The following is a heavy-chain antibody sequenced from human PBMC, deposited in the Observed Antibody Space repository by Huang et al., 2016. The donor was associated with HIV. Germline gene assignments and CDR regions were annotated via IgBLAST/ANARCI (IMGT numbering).Heavy chain of an antibody. D-gene: IGHD6-13*01. V-gene: IGHV5-51*01. J-gene: IGHJ4*02. CDR1: GYSFTSYW. CDR3: ARLGIAAAGPFDY. CDR2: IYTGDSDT. Sequence: EVQLVQSGAEVKKPGESLKISCKGSGYSFTSYWIGWVRQMPGKGLEWMGFIYTGDSDTRYSPTFQAQVTISADKSISIAYLQWSSLKASDTAMYYCARLGIAAAGPFDYWGQGTLVTVSS.